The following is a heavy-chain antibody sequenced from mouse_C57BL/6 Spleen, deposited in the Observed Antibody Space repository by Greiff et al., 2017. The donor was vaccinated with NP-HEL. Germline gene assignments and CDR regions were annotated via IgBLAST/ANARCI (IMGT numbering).Heavy chain of an antibody. J-gene: IGHJ3*01. CDR2: IYPRSGNT. CDR1: GYTFTSYG. CDR3: ARGDTVAWFAY. V-gene: IGHV1-81*01. D-gene: IGHD3-3*01. Sequence: VKLVESGAELARPGASVKLSCKASGYTFTSYGISWVKQRTGQGLEWIGEIYPRSGNTYYNEKFKGKATLTADKSSSTAYMELRSLTSEDSAVYFCARGDTVAWFAYWGQGTLVTVSA.